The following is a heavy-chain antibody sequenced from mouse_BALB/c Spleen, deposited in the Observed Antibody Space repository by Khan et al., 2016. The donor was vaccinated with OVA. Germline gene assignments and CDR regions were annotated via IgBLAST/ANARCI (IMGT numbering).Heavy chain of an antibody. CDR1: GYSITSNYA. V-gene: IGHV3-2*02. J-gene: IGHJ4*01. CDR2: ISYSDST. D-gene: IGHD1-1*01. Sequence: EVKLPESGPGLVKPSQSLSLTCTVTGYSITSNYAWNWIRQFPGNKLEWMGYISYSDSTSYNPSLKSRISITRDTSKNQFFLQLNSVTTEDTATYSCARGNYCGYAMGYWGQGTSGTVSS. CDR3: ARGNYCGYAMGY.